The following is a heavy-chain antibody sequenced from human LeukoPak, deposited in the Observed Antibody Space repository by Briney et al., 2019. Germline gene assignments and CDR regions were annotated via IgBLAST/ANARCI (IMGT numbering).Heavy chain of an antibody. V-gene: IGHV3-21*01. J-gene: IGHJ4*02. CDR3: ARDRSPDYYDSSGYYPH. CDR1: GFTFSSYS. D-gene: IGHD3-22*01. Sequence: GGSLRLSCAASGFTFSSYSMNWVRQAPGKGLEWVSSISSSSSYIYYADSVKGRFTISRDNAKNSLYLQMNSLRAEDTAVYCCARDRSPDYYDSSGYYPHGGQGTLVTVSS. CDR2: ISSSSSYI.